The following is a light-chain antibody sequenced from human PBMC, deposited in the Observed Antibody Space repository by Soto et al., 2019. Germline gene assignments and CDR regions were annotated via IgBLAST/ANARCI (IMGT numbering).Light chain of an antibody. CDR3: QDYSSSLWS. Sequence: EIVLTQSPATLSLSPGVRDTISCRASQSISSSYLAWYQQKTGQAPRLLLYAVSSRATGIPDRFSGSGSGTDFSITINRLEPEDCGVDYCQDYSSSLWSFGQGTKVEIK. CDR1: QSISSSY. V-gene: IGKV3-20*01. J-gene: IGKJ1*01. CDR2: AVS.